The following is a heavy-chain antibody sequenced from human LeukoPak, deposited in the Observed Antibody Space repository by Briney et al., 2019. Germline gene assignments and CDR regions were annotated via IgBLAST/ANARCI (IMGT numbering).Heavy chain of an antibody. V-gene: IGHV1-24*01. D-gene: IGHD3-3*01. CDR2: FDPEDGET. J-gene: IGHJ3*02. Sequence: ASVKVSCKVSGYTLTELSMHWVRQAPGKGLEWMGGFDPEDGETIYAQKFQGRVTMTEDTSTDTAYMELSSLRSEDTAVYYCATDKPSGGIWSGYYFVCRAFDIWGQGTMVTVPS. CDR1: GYTLTELS. CDR3: ATDKPSGGIWSGYYFVCRAFDI.